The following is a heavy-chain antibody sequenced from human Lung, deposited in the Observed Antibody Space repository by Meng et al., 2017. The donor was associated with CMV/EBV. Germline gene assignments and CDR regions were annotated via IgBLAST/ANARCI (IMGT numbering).Heavy chain of an antibody. V-gene: IGHV3-7*01. CDR1: GFTINNFW. D-gene: IGHD1-26*01. Sequence: GGSLRLSCAASGFTINNFWMTWVRQPPGKGLEWVANIKEDATKRYYVDSVKGRFTISRDNTKSSLYLQMNSLRAEDTAVYFCAISGPYKGALEHWGQGTMVTVSS. CDR3: AISGPYKGALEH. J-gene: IGHJ4*02. CDR2: IKEDATKR.